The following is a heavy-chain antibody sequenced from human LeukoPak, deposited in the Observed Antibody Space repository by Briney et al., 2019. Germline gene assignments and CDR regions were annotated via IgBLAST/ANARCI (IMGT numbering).Heavy chain of an antibody. CDR1: GYSISSTNW. V-gene: IGHV4-28*01. CDR2: IYYSGST. CDR3: ASFYCSGGSCYQYFSYYYMDV. D-gene: IGHD2-15*01. J-gene: IGHJ6*03. Sequence: ASDTLSLTCAVSGYSISSTNWWGWIRQPPGKGLEWIGYIYYSGSTYYNPSLQSRVTISVDTSKNQFSLKLNSVTAADTAVYYCASFYCSGGSCYQYFSYYYMDVWGKGTTVTISS.